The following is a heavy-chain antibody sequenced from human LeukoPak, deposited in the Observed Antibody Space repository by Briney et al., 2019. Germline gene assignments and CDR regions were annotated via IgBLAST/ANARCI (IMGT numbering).Heavy chain of an antibody. J-gene: IGHJ5*02. Sequence: MTSETLSLTCTVSGGSISSGSYYWSWIRQPAGKGLEWIGRIYTSGSTNYNPSLKSRVTISVDTSKNQFSLKLSSVTAADTAVYYCARAAGQNWFDPWGQGTLVTVSS. CDR2: IYTSGST. CDR3: ARAAGQNWFDP. V-gene: IGHV4-61*02. CDR1: GGSISSGSYY.